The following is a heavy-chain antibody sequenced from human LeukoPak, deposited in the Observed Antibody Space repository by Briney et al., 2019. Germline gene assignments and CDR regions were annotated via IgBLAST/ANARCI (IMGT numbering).Heavy chain of an antibody. CDR2: IGRSSGST. CDR3: ASWKYSYGHDH. V-gene: IGHV3-23*01. Sequence: GGSLRLSCAASGFTFSSHAMSWVRQAPGKGLEWVSTIGRSSGSTYYADSVKGRFTISRDNAKNSLYLQMNSLRAEDTAVYYCASWKYSYGHDHWGQGTLVTVSS. J-gene: IGHJ4*02. CDR1: GFTFSSHA. D-gene: IGHD5-18*01.